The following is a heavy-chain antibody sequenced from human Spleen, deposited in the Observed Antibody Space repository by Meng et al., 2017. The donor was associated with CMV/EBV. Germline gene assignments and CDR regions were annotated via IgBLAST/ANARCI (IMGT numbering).Heavy chain of an antibody. D-gene: IGHD3-10*01. J-gene: IGHJ4*02. V-gene: IGHV4-34*01. CDR2: INHSGST. CDR1: GGSFSGYY. Sequence: SETLSLTCAVYGGSFSGYYWSWIRQPPGKGLEWIGEINHSGSTNYNPSLKSRVTISVDTSKNQFSLKMNSVTAADTAVYYCARDGGNGSGSYYSDYWGQGTLVTVSS. CDR3: ARDGGNGSGSYYSDY.